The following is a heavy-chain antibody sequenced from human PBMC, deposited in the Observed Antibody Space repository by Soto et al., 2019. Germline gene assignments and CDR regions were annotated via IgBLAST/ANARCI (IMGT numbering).Heavy chain of an antibody. CDR1: GYTFASYA. J-gene: IGHJ4*02. V-gene: IGHV1-18*01. Sequence: QVQLVQSGAEVKKPGASVKVSFKASGYTFASYASSWRRQAPGGVLERMGWISAYNGNTNYAQKLQGRVTKTTDTSKRTAYMELSSLGSDDTAVYYCAKGPPPPDYWGQGTLVTVSS. CDR2: ISAYNGNT. CDR3: AKGPPPPDY.